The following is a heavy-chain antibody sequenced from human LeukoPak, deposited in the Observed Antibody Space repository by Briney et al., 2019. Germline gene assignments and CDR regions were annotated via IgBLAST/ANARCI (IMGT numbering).Heavy chain of an antibody. CDR1: GGSISSGDDY. J-gene: IGHJ5*02. V-gene: IGHV4-30-4*08. D-gene: IGHD3-9*01. Sequence: TLSLICTVSGGSISSGDDYWSWIRQPPGKGLEWIGYMYYRGSTHYNPSLKTRVTISVDTSKNQFSLKLSSATVAETAREDSAAGPGYWFDPWGHGALVTVSP. CDR3: AAGPGYWFDP. CDR2: MYYRGST.